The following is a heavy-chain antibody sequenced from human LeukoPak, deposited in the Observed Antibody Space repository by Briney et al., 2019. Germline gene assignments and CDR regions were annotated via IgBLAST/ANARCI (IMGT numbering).Heavy chain of an antibody. CDR3: GEGRKGAWFPNY. CDR1: GFTFSSYA. D-gene: IGHD3-10*01. V-gene: IGHV3-23*01. J-gene: IGHJ4*02. Sequence: GGSLRLSCAASGFTFSSYAMSWVRQAPGKGLEWVSVISGSGDSTYYADSVKGRFTVSRDNSKNSLYLQMNSLRAEDTAVYYCGEGRKGAWFPNYWGRGTLVTVSS. CDR2: ISGSGDST.